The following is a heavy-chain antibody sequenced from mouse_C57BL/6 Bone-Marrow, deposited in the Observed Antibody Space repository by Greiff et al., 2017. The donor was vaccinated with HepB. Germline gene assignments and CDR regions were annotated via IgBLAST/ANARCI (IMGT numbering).Heavy chain of an antibody. D-gene: IGHD2-5*01. J-gene: IGHJ4*01. Sequence: QVQLQQPGTELVKPGASVKLSCKASGYTFTSYWMHWVKQRPGQGLEWIGNINPSNGGTNYNEKFKSKATLTVDKSSSTAYMQLSSLTSEDSAVYYCARTSYYSNYAEFGYYAMEDWGQGTSVTVSS. CDR1: GYTFTSYW. V-gene: IGHV1-53*01. CDR2: INPSNGGT. CDR3: ARTSYYSNYAEFGYYAMED.